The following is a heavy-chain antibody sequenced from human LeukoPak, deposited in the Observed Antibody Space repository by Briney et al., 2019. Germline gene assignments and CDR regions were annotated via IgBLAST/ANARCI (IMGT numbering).Heavy chain of an antibody. V-gene: IGHV3-30-3*01. D-gene: IGHD2-2*01. CDR2: ISYDGSNK. Sequence: PGTSLRLSCAASGFTFSSYAMHWVRQAPGKGLEWVAVISYDGSNKYYADSVKGRFTISRDNSKNTLYLQMNSLRAEDTAVYYCARSVPAADSGAFDYWGQGTLVTVSS. J-gene: IGHJ4*02. CDR1: GFTFSSYA. CDR3: ARSVPAADSGAFDY.